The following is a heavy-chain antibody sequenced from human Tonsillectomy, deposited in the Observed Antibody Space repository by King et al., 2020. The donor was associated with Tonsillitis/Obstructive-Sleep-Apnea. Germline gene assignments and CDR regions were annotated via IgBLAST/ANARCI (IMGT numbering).Heavy chain of an antibody. CDR3: AREFASLDF. D-gene: IGHD3-10*01. CDR1: GGSFSGYY. J-gene: IGHJ4*02. V-gene: IGHV4-34*01. Sequence: VQLQQWGAGLLKPSETLSLTCAVYGGSFSGYYWNWIRQPPGKGLEWIGEIDHSGSTNYNPSLKSRVTISVDTSKNQFSLKLSSVTAADTAVYYCAREFASLDFWGQGTLVTVSS. CDR2: IDHSGST.